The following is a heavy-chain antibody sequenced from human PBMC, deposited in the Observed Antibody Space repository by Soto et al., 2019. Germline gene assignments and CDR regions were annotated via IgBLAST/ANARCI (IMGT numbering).Heavy chain of an antibody. CDR1: GFTFSSYG. CDR3: AKERASGSDFQDFDY. V-gene: IGHV3-30*18. Sequence: QVQLVESGGGVVQPGRSLRLSCAASGFTFSSYGMHWVRQAPGKGLEWVAVISYDGSNKYYADSVKGRFTISRDNSKNTLYLQMNSLRAEDAAVYYCAKERASGSDFQDFDYWGQGTLVTVSS. CDR2: ISYDGSNK. D-gene: IGHD1-26*01. J-gene: IGHJ4*02.